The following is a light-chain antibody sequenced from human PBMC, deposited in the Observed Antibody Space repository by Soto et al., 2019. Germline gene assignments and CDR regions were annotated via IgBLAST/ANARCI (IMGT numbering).Light chain of an antibody. V-gene: IGLV2-8*01. CDR3: SSYAGSNKRV. CDR1: SSDVGGYNY. CDR2: EVS. J-gene: IGLJ2*01. Sequence: ALTQPPSASGSPGQSVTISCTGTSSDVGGYNYVSWYQQHPGKAPELMIYEVSKRPSGVPDRFSGSKSGNTASLTVSGLQAEDEADYYCSSYAGSNKRVFGGGTQLTVL.